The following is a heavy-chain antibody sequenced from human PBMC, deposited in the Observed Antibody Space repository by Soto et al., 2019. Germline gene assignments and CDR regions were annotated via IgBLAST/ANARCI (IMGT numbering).Heavy chain of an antibody. CDR2: ISGGGDAT. CDR3: ARKVPGSTTRPDDWYFAL. CDR1: GFTFISYA. J-gene: IGHJ2*01. D-gene: IGHD2-2*01. V-gene: IGHV3-23*01. Sequence: EVQLLESGGGLVQPGGSLRLSCAASGFTFISYAMNWVRQAPGKGLQWVSAISGGGDATFYAESVKGRSTISGDNSRNWVARQMNSRGANDTAVYCCARKVPGSTTRPDDWYFALWGRGTLVTASS.